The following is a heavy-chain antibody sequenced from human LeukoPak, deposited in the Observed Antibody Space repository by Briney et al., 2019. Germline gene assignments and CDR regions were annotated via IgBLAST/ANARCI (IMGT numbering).Heavy chain of an antibody. V-gene: IGHV3-30-3*01. Sequence: GGSLRLSCAASGFTFSSYAMHWVRQAPGKGLEWVAVISYDGSNKYYADSVKGRFIISRDNSKNTLYLQMNSLRAEDTAVYYCARPYCSSTSCYVGWFDPWGQGTLVTVSS. CDR3: ARPYCSSTSCYVGWFDP. CDR2: ISYDGSNK. J-gene: IGHJ5*02. CDR1: GFTFSSYA. D-gene: IGHD2-2*01.